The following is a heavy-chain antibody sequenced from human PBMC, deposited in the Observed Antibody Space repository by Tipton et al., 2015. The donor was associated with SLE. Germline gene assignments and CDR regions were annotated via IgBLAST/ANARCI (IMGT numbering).Heavy chain of an antibody. CDR1: GGSISRYY. CDR2: IYYSGST. Sequence: TLSLTCTVSGGSISRYYWSWIRQHPGKGLEWIGYIYYSGSTYYNPSLKSRVNISVDTSKNQFSLKLSSVTAADTAVYYCARDPSGGGWFDPWGQGTLVTVSS. V-gene: IGHV4-59*01. J-gene: IGHJ5*02. D-gene: IGHD2-15*01. CDR3: ARDPSGGGWFDP.